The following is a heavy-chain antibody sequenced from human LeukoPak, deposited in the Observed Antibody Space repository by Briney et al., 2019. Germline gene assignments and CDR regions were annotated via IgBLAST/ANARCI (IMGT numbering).Heavy chain of an antibody. CDR1: GFTFSSYA. CDR2: ISYDGSNK. D-gene: IGHD6-19*01. V-gene: IGHV3-30-3*01. CDR3: ARDGGSGWYGDLMDYFDY. J-gene: IGHJ4*02. Sequence: GGSLRLSCAASGFTFSSYAMHWVRQAPGKGLEWVAVISYDGSNKYYADPVKGRFTISRDNSKNTLYLQMNSLRAEDTAVYYCARDGGSGWYGDLMDYFDYWGQGTLVTVSS.